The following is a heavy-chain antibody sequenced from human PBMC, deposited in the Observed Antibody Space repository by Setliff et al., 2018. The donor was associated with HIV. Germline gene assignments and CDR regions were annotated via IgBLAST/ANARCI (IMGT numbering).Heavy chain of an antibody. D-gene: IGHD1-26*01. V-gene: IGHV4-34*01. Sequence: PSETLSLTCGVFRGPFSGYFWSWIRQSPGRGLEWIGEINFSGTTNYNPSLKSRVTISIDTSKHQFSLNLNSVTAADTAVYFCATSEWELNDFDYWGQGTLVTVSS. CDR2: INFSGTT. J-gene: IGHJ4*02. CDR1: RGPFSGYF. CDR3: ATSEWELNDFDY.